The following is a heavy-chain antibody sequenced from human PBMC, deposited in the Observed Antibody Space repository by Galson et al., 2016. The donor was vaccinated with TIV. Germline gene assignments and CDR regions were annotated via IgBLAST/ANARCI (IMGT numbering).Heavy chain of an antibody. CDR3: ARGYGSDPDY. V-gene: IGHV1-2*02. J-gene: IGHJ4*02. D-gene: IGHD3-10*01. CDR2: INPKTGGT. Sequence: QSGAEVKKPGESLKISCKASGYTFSDYYLHWVRQAPEQGLEWMGWINPKTGGTIYAQKFQGRVTLTRDTTISTVYMDVSGLTYDDTAVYYCARGYGSDPDYWGQGTLVTVSS. CDR1: GYTFSDYY.